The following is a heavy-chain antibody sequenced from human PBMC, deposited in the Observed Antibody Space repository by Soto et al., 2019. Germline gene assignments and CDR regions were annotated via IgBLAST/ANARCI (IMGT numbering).Heavy chain of an antibody. CDR1: AFTFSSFW. Sequence: EVQLVESGGGLVQPGGSLRLSCVASAFTFSSFWMTWVRQAPGKGLEWVASIKQDGSEKSYVASVKGRFTISRDNVENSLYLQMNSLRDEDTALYYCARRQWLAFDYWGQGTLVTVSS. D-gene: IGHD6-19*01. V-gene: IGHV3-7*01. CDR2: IKQDGSEK. J-gene: IGHJ4*02. CDR3: ARRQWLAFDY.